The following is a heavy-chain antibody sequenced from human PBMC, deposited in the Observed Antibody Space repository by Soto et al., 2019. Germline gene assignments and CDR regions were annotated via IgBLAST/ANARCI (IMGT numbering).Heavy chain of an antibody. D-gene: IGHD1-26*01. Sequence: XGSLILSCAASGFTFSSYAMSWVRQAPGKGLEWVSAIIGSGGSTYYADSVKGRFTISRDNSKNTLYLQMNSLGAEDTAVYYCAKVSGGRVDYWGQGTLVTVSS. CDR1: GFTFSSYA. J-gene: IGHJ4*02. CDR3: AKVSGGRVDY. V-gene: IGHV3-23*01. CDR2: IIGSGGST.